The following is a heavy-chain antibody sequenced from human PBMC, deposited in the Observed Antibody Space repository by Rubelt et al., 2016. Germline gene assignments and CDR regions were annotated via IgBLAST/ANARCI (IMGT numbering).Heavy chain of an antibody. Sequence: QVQLQESGPGLVKPSETLSLTCTVSGASINISSYYWGWIRQPPGKGLEWIGGIYSGGKTYYHASLKSRGTISVDTSKTQLSLNLGSVAAVDTAVYYCARGYSTSYYYFDFWGQGALVTVSS. CDR1: GASINISSYY. D-gene: IGHD6-13*01. CDR2: IYSGGKT. J-gene: IGHJ4*02. CDR3: ARGYSTSYYYFDF. V-gene: IGHV4-39*01.